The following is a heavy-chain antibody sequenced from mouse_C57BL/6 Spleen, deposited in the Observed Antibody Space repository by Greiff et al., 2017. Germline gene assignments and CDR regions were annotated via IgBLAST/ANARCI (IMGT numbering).Heavy chain of an antibody. CDR1: GYTFTGYW. CDR3: ARGGSTVVATEFDY. V-gene: IGHV1-9*01. CDR2: ILPGSGST. J-gene: IGHJ2*01. Sequence: QVQLKQSGAELMKPGASVKLSCKATGYTFTGYWIEWVKQRPGHGLEWIGAILPGSGSTNYNEKFKGKATFTADTSSNTAYMQLSSLTTEDSAIYYCARGGSTVVATEFDYWGQGTTLTVSS. D-gene: IGHD1-1*01.